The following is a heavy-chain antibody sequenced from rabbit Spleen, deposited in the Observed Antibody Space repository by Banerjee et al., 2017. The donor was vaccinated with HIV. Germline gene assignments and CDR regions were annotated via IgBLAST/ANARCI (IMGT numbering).Heavy chain of an antibody. Sequence: QEQLEETGGGLVQPEGSLTLTCKASGFSFSDRDVMCWVRQAPGKGLEWIGCIDTGNDQTYYASWVNGRFTISRPSSTTVTLQMTSLTAADTATYFCARGGSDAGWSLTLWGQGTLVTVS. CDR3: ARGGSDAGWSLTL. J-gene: IGHJ3*01. CDR2: IDTGNDQT. V-gene: IGHV1S45*01. CDR1: GFSFSDRDV. D-gene: IGHD3-3*01.